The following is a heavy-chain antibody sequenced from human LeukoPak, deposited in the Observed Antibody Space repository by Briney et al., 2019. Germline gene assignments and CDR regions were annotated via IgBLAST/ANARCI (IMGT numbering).Heavy chain of an antibody. Sequence: SSETLSLTCTVSGASISSSDSYWSWIRQPPGKGLEWIGYVFDSGGTNYNPSLKSRVTISVDTSKKQFSLKLSSVTAADTAVYYCARGYSSSWNYFDYWGQGTLVTVSS. J-gene: IGHJ4*02. CDR2: VFDSGGT. V-gene: IGHV4-61*08. CDR3: ARGYSSSWNYFDY. D-gene: IGHD6-13*01. CDR1: GASISSSDSY.